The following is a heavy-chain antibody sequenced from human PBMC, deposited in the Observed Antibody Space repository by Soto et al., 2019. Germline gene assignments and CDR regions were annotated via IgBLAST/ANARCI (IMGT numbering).Heavy chain of an antibody. D-gene: IGHD4-17*01. Sequence: QVQLVESGGGVVQPGRSLRLSCAASGFTFSSYGMHWVRQAPGKGLEWVAVISYDGSNKYYADSVKGRFTISRDNCKNTLYLQMNSLRAEDTAVYYCAKDADGDSRFDYWGQGTLVTVSS. CDR2: ISYDGSNK. J-gene: IGHJ4*02. CDR3: AKDADGDSRFDY. CDR1: GFTFSSYG. V-gene: IGHV3-30*18.